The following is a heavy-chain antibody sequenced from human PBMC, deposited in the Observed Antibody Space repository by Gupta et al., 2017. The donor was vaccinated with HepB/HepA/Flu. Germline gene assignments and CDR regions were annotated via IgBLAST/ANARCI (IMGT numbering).Heavy chain of an antibody. CDR3: ASMGEAMGVRIAARPPDY. Sequence: QVQLVQSGAEVKKPGSSVKVSCKASGGTFSSYAISWVRQAPGQGLEWMGGIIPIFGTANYAQKFQGRVTITADESTSTAYMELSSLRSEDTAVYYCASMGEAMGVRIAARPPDYWGQGTLVTVAS. J-gene: IGHJ4*02. CDR1: GGTFSSYA. D-gene: IGHD6-6*01. V-gene: IGHV1-69*01. CDR2: IIPIFGTA.